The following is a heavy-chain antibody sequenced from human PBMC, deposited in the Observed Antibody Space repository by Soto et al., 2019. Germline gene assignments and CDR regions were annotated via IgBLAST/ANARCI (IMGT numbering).Heavy chain of an antibody. CDR3: ARTVGAAYYLDF. CDR1: GGSMSRYY. D-gene: IGHD1-26*01. J-gene: IGHJ4*02. Sequence: QVQLQESGPGLVQPSETLSLTCNVSGGSMSRYYWSWIRQPAGKGLEWIGRVWTSGSTNYNPSLKSRVTMSIDTSNNHFSLKLNSVTAADTAVYYCARTVGAAYYLDFWGQGTLVTVSS. V-gene: IGHV4-4*07. CDR2: VWTSGST.